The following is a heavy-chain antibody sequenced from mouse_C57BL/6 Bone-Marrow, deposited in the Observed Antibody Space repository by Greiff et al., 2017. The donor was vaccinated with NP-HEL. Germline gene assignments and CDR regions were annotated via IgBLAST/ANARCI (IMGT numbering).Heavy chain of an antibody. V-gene: IGHV1-59*01. CDR2: IDPSDSYT. J-gene: IGHJ4*01. Sequence: VQLQQPGAELVRPGSSVKLSCKASGYTFTSYWMHWVKQRPGQGLEWIGVIDPSDSYTNYNQKFKGKATLTVDTSSSTAYMQLSSLTSEDSAVYYCARAPRRPYAMDYWGQGTAVTVSS. CDR3: ARAPRRPYAMDY. D-gene: IGHD2-12*01. CDR1: GYTFTSYW.